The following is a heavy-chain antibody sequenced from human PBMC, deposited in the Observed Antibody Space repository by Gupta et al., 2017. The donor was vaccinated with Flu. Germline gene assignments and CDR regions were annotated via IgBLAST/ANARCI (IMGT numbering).Heavy chain of an antibody. CDR1: GFTFSSYE. Sequence: EVQLVESGGGLVQPGGSLRLSCAASGFTFSSYEMNWVRQAPGKGLEWVSYISSSGSTIYYADSVKGRFTISRDNAKNSLYLQMNSLRAEDTAVYYCARDLALDSSGYYPSYWYFDLWGHGTLVTVSS. CDR2: ISSSGSTI. CDR3: ARDLALDSSGYYPSYWYFDL. V-gene: IGHV3-48*03. J-gene: IGHJ2*01. D-gene: IGHD3-22*01.